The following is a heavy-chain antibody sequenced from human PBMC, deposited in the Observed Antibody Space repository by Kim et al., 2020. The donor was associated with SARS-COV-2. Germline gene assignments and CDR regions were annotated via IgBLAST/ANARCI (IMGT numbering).Heavy chain of an antibody. Sequence: GGSLRLSCAASGFTFSSYEMHWVRQRIGKGLEWVSAIGAAGDTFYAGSVKGRFTISRENAKNSLSLQMDSLRAGDTAVYYCARELYGSGTKWLDVWGQGTPVTVSS. CDR2: IGAAGDT. V-gene: IGHV3-13*04. CDR3: ARELYGSGTKWLDV. CDR1: GFTFSSYE. J-gene: IGHJ6*02. D-gene: IGHD3-10*01.